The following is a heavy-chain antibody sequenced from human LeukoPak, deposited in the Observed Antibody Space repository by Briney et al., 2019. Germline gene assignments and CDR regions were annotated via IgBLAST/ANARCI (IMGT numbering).Heavy chain of an antibody. CDR3: AKRGVVIRVFLVGFHKEAYYFDS. CDR1: GITLSNYG. D-gene: IGHD3-10*01. J-gene: IGHJ4*02. V-gene: IGHV3-23*01. Sequence: PGGSLRLSCAVSGITLSNYGMSWVRQAPGKGLEWVAGLSGSGGGTNYADSVQGRFTISRDNPKNTLYLQMNSLRAADTAVYFCAKRGVVIRVFLVGFHKEAYYFDSWGQGALVTVSS. CDR2: LSGSGGGT.